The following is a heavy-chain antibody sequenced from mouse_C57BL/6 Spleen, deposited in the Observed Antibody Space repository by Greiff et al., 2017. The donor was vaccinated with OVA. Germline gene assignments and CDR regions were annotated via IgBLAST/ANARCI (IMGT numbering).Heavy chain of an antibody. CDR2: ISGGGGNT. CDR3: ARRGYSNHFDY. D-gene: IGHD2-5*01. Sequence: VTLVESGGGLVKPGGSLKLSCAASGFTFSSYTMSWVRQTPEKRLEWVATISGGGGNTYYPDRVKGRFTISSDTAKNTLYLQMSSLRSEDTALYYCARRGYSNHFDYWGQGTTLTVSS. J-gene: IGHJ2*01. V-gene: IGHV5-9*01. CDR1: GFTFSSYT.